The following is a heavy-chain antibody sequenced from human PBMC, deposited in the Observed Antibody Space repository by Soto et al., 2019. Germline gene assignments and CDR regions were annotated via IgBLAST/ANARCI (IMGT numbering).Heavy chain of an antibody. CDR2: IKQDGSEK. V-gene: IGHV3-7*01. Sequence: EVQLVESGGGLVQPGGSLRLSCAATGFTFSSYWMSWVRQAPVKGLEWVGNIKQDGSEKNYVDFVEGRFTISRDNAENSLYLQMTSLRAEDTAVYYCARIASAGRASDVWGQGTTVVVSS. J-gene: IGHJ6*02. D-gene: IGHD6-13*01. CDR1: GFTFSSYW. CDR3: ARIASAGRASDV.